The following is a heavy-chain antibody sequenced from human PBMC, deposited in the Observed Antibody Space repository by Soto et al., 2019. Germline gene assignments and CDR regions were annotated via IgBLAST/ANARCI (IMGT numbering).Heavy chain of an antibody. V-gene: IGHV1-46*03. CDR2: INPSGGST. J-gene: IGHJ5*02. Sequence: ASVKVSCKASGYTFTSDHMHWVRQAPGQGLEWMGIINPSGGSTSYAQKFQGRVTMTRDTSTSTVYMELSSLRSEDTAVYYCARDTPLGFWFDPWGQGTLVTVSS. CDR3: ARDTPLGFWFDP. D-gene: IGHD1-26*01. CDR1: GYTFTSDH.